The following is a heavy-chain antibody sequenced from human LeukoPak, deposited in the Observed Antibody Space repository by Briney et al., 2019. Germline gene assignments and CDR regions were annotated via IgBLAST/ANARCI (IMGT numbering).Heavy chain of an antibody. V-gene: IGHV4-39*07. D-gene: IGHD2-15*01. CDR2: IYYSGST. CDR3: VAPAGIFNYFDY. CDR1: GDSMSTTIYY. J-gene: IGHJ4*02. Sequence: SETLSLTCTFSGDSMSTTIYYWAWIRQPPGKGLEWIGSIYYSGSTFYNPSLKSRVAISVDTSKNQFSLRLSSVTAADTAVYYCVAPAGIFNYFDYWGQGTLVTVSS.